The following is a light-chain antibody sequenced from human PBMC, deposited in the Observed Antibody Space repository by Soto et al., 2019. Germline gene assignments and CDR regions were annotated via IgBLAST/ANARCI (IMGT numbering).Light chain of an antibody. CDR1: SSDIGGYNY. CDR3: SSYTSSSTVV. Sequence: QSVLTQPASVSGSPGQSITISCTGTSSDIGGYNYVSWYQQHPGKGPKLMIYDVSSRPSGVSHRFSGSKSGDTASLTISGLQAEDEADYYCSSYTSSSTVVFGGGTKLTVL. V-gene: IGLV2-14*03. J-gene: IGLJ2*01. CDR2: DVS.